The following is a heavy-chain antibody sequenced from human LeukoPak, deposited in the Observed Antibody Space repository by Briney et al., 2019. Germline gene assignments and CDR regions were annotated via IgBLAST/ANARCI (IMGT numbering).Heavy chain of an antibody. CDR1: GFTFSSYA. CDR2: ISGSGGSN. J-gene: IGHJ3*01. Sequence: PGGSLRLSCAASGFTFSSYAMSWVRQAPGKGLEWVSAISGSGGSNYYADSVKGRFTISRDNSKNTLYLQMNSLRAEDTAVYYCAKVPHGGDTFDVWGQGTMVTVSS. V-gene: IGHV3-23*01. CDR3: AKVPHGGDTFDV. D-gene: IGHD3-16*01.